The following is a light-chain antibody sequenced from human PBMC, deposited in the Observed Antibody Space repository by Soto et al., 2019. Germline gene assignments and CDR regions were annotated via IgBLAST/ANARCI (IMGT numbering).Light chain of an antibody. CDR2: DIS. CDR1: QSVSRD. V-gene: IGKV3D-15*01. J-gene: IGKJ4*01. CDR3: QQYNDWPLT. Sequence: EIVMTQSPATLSVSPGERATLSCRASQSVSRDLAWYQQKPGQAPRLLIYDISTRATGIPIRFSGSGSGTEFTLTISSLQSEDFAVYYCQQYNDWPLTFGGGTKVEIK.